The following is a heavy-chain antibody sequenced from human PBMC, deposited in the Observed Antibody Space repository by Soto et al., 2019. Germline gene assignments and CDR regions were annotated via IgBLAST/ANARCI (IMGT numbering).Heavy chain of an antibody. CDR3: ARRGPGYCSSTSCNYSYYGMDV. V-gene: IGHV4-34*01. D-gene: IGHD2-2*03. Sequence: SETLSLTCSVYGGSFSNYYCSWIRQPPGKGLEWIGEINHSGSTNYNPSLKSRVTISVDTSENQFSLKLTSVTAADTAVYYCARRGPGYCSSTSCNYSYYGMDVWGQGTKVTVYS. CDR2: INHSGST. J-gene: IGHJ6*02. CDR1: GGSFSNYY.